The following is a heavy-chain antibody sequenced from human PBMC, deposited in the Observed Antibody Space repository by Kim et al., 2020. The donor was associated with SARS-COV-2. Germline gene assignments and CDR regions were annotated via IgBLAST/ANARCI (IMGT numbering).Heavy chain of an antibody. CDR3: ARGRGGSCSGGSCYSHAFDI. CDR2: INHSGST. CDR1: GGSFSGYY. J-gene: IGHJ3*02. D-gene: IGHD2-15*01. V-gene: IGHV4-34*01. Sequence: SETLSLTCAVYGGSFSGYYWSWIRQPPGKGLEWIGEINHSGSTNYNPSLKSRVTISVDTSKNQFSLKLSSVTAADTAVYYCARGRGGSCSGGSCYSHAFDIWGQGTMVTVSS.